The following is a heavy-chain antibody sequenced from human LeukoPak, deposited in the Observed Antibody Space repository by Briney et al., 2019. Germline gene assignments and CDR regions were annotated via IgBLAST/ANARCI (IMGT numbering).Heavy chain of an antibody. D-gene: IGHD6-19*01. J-gene: IGHJ6*03. V-gene: IGHV4-61*02. CDR2: IYTSGST. CDR1: GGSISSGSYY. Sequence: PSQTLSLTCTVSGGSISSGSYYGSWIRQPAGKGLEWIGRIYTSGSTNYNPSLKSRVTISVDTSKNQFSLKLSSVTAADTAVYYCARGVKSSGWYLVSLKWGSSYYYYMDVWGKGTTVTVSS. CDR3: ARGVKSSGWYLVSLKWGSSYYYYMDV.